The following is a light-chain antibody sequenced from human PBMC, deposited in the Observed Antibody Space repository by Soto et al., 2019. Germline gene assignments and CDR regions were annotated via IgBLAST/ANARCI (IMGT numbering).Light chain of an antibody. Sequence: EVMMTQSPGTMSVSKGERATLSCRASQSVSSNLAWYQQKPGQAPRLLIYAASARATGIPARFSGGGSGAEYTLTISSLQSEDFAVYYCQQYDKWPRTFGQGTKVDIK. J-gene: IGKJ1*01. CDR3: QQYDKWPRT. CDR1: QSVSSN. CDR2: AAS. V-gene: IGKV3-15*01.